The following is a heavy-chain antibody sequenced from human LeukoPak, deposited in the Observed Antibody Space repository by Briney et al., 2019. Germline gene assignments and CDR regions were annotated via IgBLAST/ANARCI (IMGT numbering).Heavy chain of an antibody. Sequence: SETLSLTCTVSGDSISSFYWSWIRQPPGKGLEWIAFFYNSGSTNYNPSLKSRVTMSVDTSKNQFSLKLSSVTAADTAVYYCARDVGGLDYWGQGTLVTVSS. CDR3: ARDVGGLDY. CDR2: FYNSGST. D-gene: IGHD2-15*01. CDR1: GDSISSFY. V-gene: IGHV4-59*12. J-gene: IGHJ4*02.